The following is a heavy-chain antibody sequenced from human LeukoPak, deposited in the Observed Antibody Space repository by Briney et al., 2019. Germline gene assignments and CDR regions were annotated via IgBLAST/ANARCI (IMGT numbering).Heavy chain of an antibody. D-gene: IGHD5-18*01. CDR2: ISSSSSYI. J-gene: IGHJ4*02. CDR3: ASIRGYSYGLVDY. CDR1: GFTFSSYS. Sequence: GGSLRLSCAASGFTFSSYSMNWVRQAPGKGLEWVSSISSSSSYIYYADSVKGRFTISRDNAKNSLYLQMNSLRAEDTAVYYCASIRGYSYGLVDYWGQGTLVTVSS. V-gene: IGHV3-21*01.